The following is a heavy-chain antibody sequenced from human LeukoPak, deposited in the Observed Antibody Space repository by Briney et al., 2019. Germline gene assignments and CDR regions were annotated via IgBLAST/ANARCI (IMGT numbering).Heavy chain of an antibody. CDR3: AKEIYGDSTGGRFQQ. Sequence: PGGSLRFSCAASGFTFSNYAMSWVRQAPGKGLEWVSGFSVSDGITYYADSVKGRFTISRDNSKNTLYLQMNSLRAEDTAVYYCAKEIYGDSTGGRFQQWGQGTLVTVSS. V-gene: IGHV3-23*01. D-gene: IGHD4-17*01. J-gene: IGHJ1*01. CDR2: FSVSDGIT. CDR1: GFTFSNYA.